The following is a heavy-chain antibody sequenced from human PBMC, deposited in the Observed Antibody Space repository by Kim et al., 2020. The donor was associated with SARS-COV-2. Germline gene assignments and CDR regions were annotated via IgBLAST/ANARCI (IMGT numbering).Heavy chain of an antibody. J-gene: IGHJ5*02. CDR2: YETRTT. V-gene: IGHV4-59*01. Sequence: YETRTTNYNPSLESRVVISIDTSNNQFSLELSSVTAADTAVYYCARLLGPWGQGTLVTVSS. D-gene: IGHD5-18*01. CDR3: ARLLGP.